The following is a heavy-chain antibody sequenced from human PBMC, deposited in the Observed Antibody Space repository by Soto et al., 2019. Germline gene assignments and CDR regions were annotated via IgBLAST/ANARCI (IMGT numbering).Heavy chain of an antibody. CDR1: GFTFSNCG. V-gene: IGHV3-48*02. Sequence: GGSLRLSCAASGFTFSNCGMNWVRQTPGKGLEWVSYISDSGATKHYADSVKGRFTISRDNGKDSLYLQMNSLRDEDTAVYFCARCSRNSCYSYGVDVWGQGATVTVSS. CDR2: ISDSGATK. J-gene: IGHJ6*02. D-gene: IGHD2-15*01. CDR3: ARCSRNSCYSYGVDV.